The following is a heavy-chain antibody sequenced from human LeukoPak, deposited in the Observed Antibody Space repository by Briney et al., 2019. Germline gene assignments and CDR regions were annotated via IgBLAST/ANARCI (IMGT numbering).Heavy chain of an antibody. J-gene: IGHJ4*02. D-gene: IGHD1-7*01. CDR2: IYSGGST. CDR3: ARDEFELDTPFDH. Sequence: GGSLRLSCAASGFTVSSNYMSWVRQAPGKGLEWVLVIYSGGSTYYADSVKGRFTISRDNSKSTLYLQMNSLRAEDTAVYYCARDEFELDTPFDHWGQGTLVTVSS. V-gene: IGHV3-53*05. CDR1: GFTVSSNY.